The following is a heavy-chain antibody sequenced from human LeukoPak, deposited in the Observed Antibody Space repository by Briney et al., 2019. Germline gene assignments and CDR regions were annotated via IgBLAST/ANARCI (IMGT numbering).Heavy chain of an antibody. J-gene: IGHJ4*02. CDR1: GGSISSSSYY. CDR2: IYYSGST. CDR3: ARFGGSGSYFAYYFDY. V-gene: IGHV4-39*01. Sequence: PSETLSLTCTVSGGSISSSSYYWGWIRQPPGKGLEWIGSIYYSGSTYYNPSLKSRVTIPVDTSKNQFSLKLSSVTAADTAVYYCARFGGSGSYFAYYFDYWGQGTLVTVSS. D-gene: IGHD1-26*01.